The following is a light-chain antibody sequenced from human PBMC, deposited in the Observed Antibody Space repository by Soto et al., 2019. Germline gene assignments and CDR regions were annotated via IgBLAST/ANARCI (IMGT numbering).Light chain of an antibody. Sequence: VLTQPASVSGAPGQSITISCTGISSDIGAYNYVSWFQHDPGKAPKLIISEVSNRPAGVSNRFSGSQSVPAASLTLRGLKTEDEADYLCFAFTPDWLQAFGTGTKGTVL. CDR2: EVS. J-gene: IGLJ1*01. CDR1: SSDIGAYNY. V-gene: IGLV2-14*01. CDR3: FAFTPDWLQA.